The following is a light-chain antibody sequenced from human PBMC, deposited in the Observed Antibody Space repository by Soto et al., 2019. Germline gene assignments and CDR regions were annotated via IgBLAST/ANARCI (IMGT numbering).Light chain of an antibody. CDR3: QQYYTTPWT. Sequence: DIQMTQSPSTLSASIGEGVTISCRASQSIDSSLAWYQQKPGQPPKALIYWASTRESGVPDRFSGSGSGTDFTLTISSLQAEDVAVYYCQQYYTTPWTFGQGTKVDIK. CDR1: QSIDSS. V-gene: IGKV4-1*01. CDR2: WAS. J-gene: IGKJ1*01.